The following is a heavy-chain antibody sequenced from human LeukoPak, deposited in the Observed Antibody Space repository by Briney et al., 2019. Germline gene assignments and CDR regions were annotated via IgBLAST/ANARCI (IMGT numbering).Heavy chain of an antibody. CDR2: INPNSGGT. CDR1: GYTFTGYY. Sequence: ASVKVSCKASGYTFTGYYMHWVRQAPGQGLEWMGWINPNSGGTNYAQKFQGRVTMTRDTSISTAYMELSRLRSDDTAVYYCARVAEWLVREYYFDYLGQGTLVTVSS. V-gene: IGHV1-2*02. D-gene: IGHD6-19*01. J-gene: IGHJ4*02. CDR3: ARVAEWLVREYYFDY.